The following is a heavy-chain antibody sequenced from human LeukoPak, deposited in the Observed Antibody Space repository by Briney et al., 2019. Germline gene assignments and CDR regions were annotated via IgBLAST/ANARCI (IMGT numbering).Heavy chain of an antibody. J-gene: IGHJ6*03. D-gene: IGHD2-2*01. Sequence: GESLKISCRGSGYSFTSYWIGWVRQMPGKGLEWMGIIYRGDSDTRYSPSFQGQVTISAGKSISTAYLQWSSLKASDTAMYYCARLHIVVVPAGERGVSGYYYYYYMDVWGKGPTVTVSS. CDR1: GYSFTSYW. V-gene: IGHV5-51*01. CDR3: ARLHIVVVPAGERGVSGYYYYYYMDV. CDR2: IYRGDSDT.